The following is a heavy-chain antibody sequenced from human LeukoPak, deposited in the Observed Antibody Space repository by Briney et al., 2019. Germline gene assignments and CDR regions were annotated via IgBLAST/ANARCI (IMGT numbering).Heavy chain of an antibody. D-gene: IGHD1-7*01. CDR2: IYYSGST. CDR3: ARDVDGSITGTTRILGWFDP. Sequence: PSETLSLTCTVSGGSISSSSYYWGWIRQPPGKGLEWIGSIYYSGSTYYNPSLKSRVTISVDTSKNQFSLKLSSVTAADTAVYYCARDVDGSITGTTRILGWFDPWGQGTLVTVSS. V-gene: IGHV4-39*07. CDR1: GGSISSSSYY. J-gene: IGHJ5*02.